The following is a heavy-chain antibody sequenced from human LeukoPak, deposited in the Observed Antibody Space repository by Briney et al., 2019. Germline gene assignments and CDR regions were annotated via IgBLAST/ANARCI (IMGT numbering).Heavy chain of an antibody. CDR3: AREGAVERRNPYYFDY. J-gene: IGHJ4*02. Sequence: GGSLRLSCAASGFTFSSFQMNWVRQAPGKGLEWVSSISSGSRYINYADSVKGRFTISRDNAKNSLYLQMNSLRADDTAVYYCAREGAVERRNPYYFDYWGQGTLVTVSS. CDR1: GFTFSSFQ. V-gene: IGHV3-21*01. CDR2: ISSGSRYI. D-gene: IGHD6-19*01.